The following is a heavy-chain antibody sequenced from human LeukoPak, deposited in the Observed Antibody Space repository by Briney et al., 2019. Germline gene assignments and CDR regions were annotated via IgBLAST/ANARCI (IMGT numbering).Heavy chain of an antibody. CDR3: ASANYDIWRGYQEALVI. Sequence: GGSLRLFCAGSGFTFSNYEMHWVRQAPGKGLEWVSYISSSASYMYYADSVKGRFTISRDNAKNSLYLRMNSLRAEDTAVYYCASANYDIWRGYQEALVIWGQGTMVTVSS. CDR2: ISSSASYM. V-gene: IGHV3-48*03. J-gene: IGHJ3*02. CDR1: GFTFSNYE. D-gene: IGHD3-3*01.